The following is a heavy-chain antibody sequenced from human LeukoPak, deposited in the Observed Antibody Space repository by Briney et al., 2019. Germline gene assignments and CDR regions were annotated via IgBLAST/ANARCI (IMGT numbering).Heavy chain of an antibody. CDR3: GRERGSFDFWSGYRYWYFDL. D-gene: IGHD3-3*01. V-gene: IGHV1-8*01. Sequence: ASVKVSCKASGYTFTSYDINWVREAPGHGGEWRGWMNPKSGNTDYAQKFQGRVTMTRNTSISTAYMEVSSLGSEDPAVYYCGRERGSFDFWSGYRYWYFDLWGRGTLVTVSS. CDR1: GYTFTSYD. CDR2: MNPKSGNT. J-gene: IGHJ2*01.